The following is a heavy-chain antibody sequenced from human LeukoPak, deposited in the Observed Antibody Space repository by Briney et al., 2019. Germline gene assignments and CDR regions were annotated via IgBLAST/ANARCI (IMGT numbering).Heavy chain of an antibody. D-gene: IGHD3-9*01. CDR1: GGSISSYYW. V-gene: IGHV2-5*08. Sequence: TLSLTCTVSGGSISSYYWSWIRQPPGKALEWLALIYWDDDKRYSSSLKSRLTITKDTSKNQVVLTMTNMDPVDTATYYCAHRPRYDILTGYSGPFDYWGQGTLVTVSS. CDR3: AHRPRYDILTGYSGPFDY. CDR2: IYWDDDK. J-gene: IGHJ4*02.